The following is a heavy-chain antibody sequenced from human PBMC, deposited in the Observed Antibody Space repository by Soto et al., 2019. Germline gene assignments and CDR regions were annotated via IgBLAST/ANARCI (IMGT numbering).Heavy chain of an antibody. CDR1: GFTFSGSA. D-gene: IGHD5-12*01. Sequence: GGSLRLSCAASGFTFSGSAMHWVRQASGKGLEWVGRIRSKANSYATAYAASVKGRFTISRDDSKNTAYLQMNSLKTEDTAVYYCTGKFYSGYDVFDYWGQGTLVTVYS. J-gene: IGHJ4*02. CDR2: IRSKANSYAT. V-gene: IGHV3-73*01. CDR3: TGKFYSGYDVFDY.